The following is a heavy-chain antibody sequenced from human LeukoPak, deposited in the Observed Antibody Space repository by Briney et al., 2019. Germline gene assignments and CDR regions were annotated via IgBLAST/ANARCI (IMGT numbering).Heavy chain of an antibody. CDR2: IYSIGTT. CDR1: GFSVSSSY. Sequence: GGSLRLSCAASGFSVSSSYISWVRQAPGKGLEWVSVIYSIGTTYYADSVKGRFTISRDNSKNTLYLQMGNLRADDTAVYYCARCPSPVYFYLWGQGTLVTVSS. J-gene: IGHJ4*02. V-gene: IGHV3-53*01. CDR3: ARCPSPVYFYL.